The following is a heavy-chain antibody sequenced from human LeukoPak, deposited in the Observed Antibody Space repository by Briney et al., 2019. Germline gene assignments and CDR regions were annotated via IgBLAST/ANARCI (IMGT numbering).Heavy chain of an antibody. CDR2: ISAYNGNT. Sequence: EASVKVSCTTSGYTFTTYGISWVRQAPGQGLEWMGWISAYNGNTNYAQKLQGRVTMTTDTFTSTAYMELRSLRSDDTAVYYCAREGVGYYGMDVWGQGTTVTVSS. CDR3: AREGVGYYGMDV. CDR1: GYTFTTYG. V-gene: IGHV1-18*01. D-gene: IGHD2-15*01. J-gene: IGHJ6*02.